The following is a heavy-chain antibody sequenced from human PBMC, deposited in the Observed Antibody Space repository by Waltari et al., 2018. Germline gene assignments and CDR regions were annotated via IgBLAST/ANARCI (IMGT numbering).Heavy chain of an antibody. CDR3: ARSKIAAAVDF. D-gene: IGHD6-13*01. J-gene: IGHJ4*02. V-gene: IGHV1-3*01. CDR1: GYTFTTYA. Sequence: QVQLVQSGAEVRKPGASVKVSCEASGYTFTTYAIHWVRQAPGQRLEWMGWINAGKGNTKSSQKFQGRVTITRDTSASTAYMELSSRTSEDTAIYYCARSKIAAAVDFWGQGTLVTVSS. CDR2: INAGKGNT.